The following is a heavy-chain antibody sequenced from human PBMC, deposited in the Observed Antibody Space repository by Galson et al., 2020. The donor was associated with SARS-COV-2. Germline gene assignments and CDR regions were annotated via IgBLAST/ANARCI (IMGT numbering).Heavy chain of an antibody. Sequence: ESGPTLVKHKQTLTLTCTFSGFSLTTGGVCVNWIRQPPGKALEWLARTDWDGDKYYSTSLKTRLTISKDTSKNQVVLTMTDMDPVDTATYYCARIDSSGCRGNYWGQGTPVTVSS. CDR1: GFSLTTGGVC. V-gene: IGHV2-70*11. CDR3: ARIDSSGCRGNY. J-gene: IGHJ4*02. D-gene: IGHD6-19*01. CDR2: TDWDGDK.